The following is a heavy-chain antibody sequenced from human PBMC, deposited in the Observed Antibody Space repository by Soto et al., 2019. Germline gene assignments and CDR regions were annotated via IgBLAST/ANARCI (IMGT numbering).Heavy chain of an antibody. CDR3: RISSGWYGIDY. J-gene: IGHJ4*02. V-gene: IGHV4-34*01. D-gene: IGHD6-19*01. Sequence: SETLSLTCAVYGGSFSGYYWSWIRQPPGKGLEWIGEINHSGSTNYNPSLKSRVTISVDTSKNQFSLKLSSVTAADTAVYYCRISSGWYGIDYWGQGTLVTVSS. CDR1: GGSFSGYY. CDR2: INHSGST.